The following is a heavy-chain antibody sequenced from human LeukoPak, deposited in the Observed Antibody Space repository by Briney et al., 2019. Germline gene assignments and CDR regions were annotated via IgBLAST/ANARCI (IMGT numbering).Heavy chain of an antibody. CDR1: GFTFSSYG. CDR2: ISYDGSNK. V-gene: IGHV3-30*18. CDR3: AKGAGWFPWSYGSGMDGMDV. D-gene: IGHD3-10*01. Sequence: PGGSLRLSCAASGFTFSSYGMHWVRQAPGKGLGWVAVISYDGSNKYYADSVKGRFTISRDNSKNTLYLQMNSLRADDTAVYYCAKGAGWFPWSYGSGMDGMDVWGQGTTVTVSS. J-gene: IGHJ6*02.